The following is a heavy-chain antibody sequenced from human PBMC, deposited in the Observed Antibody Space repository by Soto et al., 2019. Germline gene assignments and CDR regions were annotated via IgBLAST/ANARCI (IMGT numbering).Heavy chain of an antibody. CDR2: IIPIFGTA. Sequence: QVQLVQSGAEVKKPGSSVKVSCKASGGTFSSYAISWVRQAPGQGLEWMGGIIPIFGTANYAQKFQGRVTITADESTSTAYMELSSLRSEDTAVYYCARGNLPTVTTEIYYYYGMDVWGQGTTVTVSS. CDR3: ARGNLPTVTTEIYYYYGMDV. CDR1: GGTFSSYA. D-gene: IGHD4-4*01. V-gene: IGHV1-69*01. J-gene: IGHJ6*02.